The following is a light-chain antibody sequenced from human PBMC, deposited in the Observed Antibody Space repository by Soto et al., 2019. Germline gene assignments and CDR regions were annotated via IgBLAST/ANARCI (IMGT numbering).Light chain of an antibody. CDR3: AAWDDSLNGPV. J-gene: IGLJ2*01. Sequence: QSVLTQPPSVSEAPRQRVTISCSGSNSNIKNNGVNWYQQLPGQAPKLLIYYDDLLPSGVSDRFSGSKSGTSASLTISGLQSEDEADYYCAAWDDSLNGPVFGGGTQLTVL. CDR2: YDD. CDR1: NSNIKNNG. V-gene: IGLV1-36*01.